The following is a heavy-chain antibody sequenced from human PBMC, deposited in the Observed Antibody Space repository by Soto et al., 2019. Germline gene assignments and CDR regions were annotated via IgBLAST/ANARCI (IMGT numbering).Heavy chain of an antibody. Sequence: SETLSLTCTVSGASVSTGAYYWGWVRQRPGKGLEWVGYIYESGYTYYNTSLKSRLTIPLDRSNNQFSLGLTSVTAADTAVYYCVRALRHTAMVYPWFDPWGQGTLVTVSS. J-gene: IGHJ5*02. CDR3: VRALRHTAMVYPWFDP. V-gene: IGHV4-31*03. CDR2: IYESGYT. D-gene: IGHD5-18*01. CDR1: GASVSTGAYY.